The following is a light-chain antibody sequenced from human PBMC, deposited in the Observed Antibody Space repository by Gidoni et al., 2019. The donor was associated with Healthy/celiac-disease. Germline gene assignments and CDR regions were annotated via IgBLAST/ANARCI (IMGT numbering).Light chain of an antibody. CDR1: QSASSSY. Sequence: IVLTQSPGTLYLSPGERATLSCRASQSASSSYLAWYQQKPGQAPRLLIFGASSRATGIPDRFSGSGSGTDFALTISRLEPEDFAVYYCQQYGSSPYTFXQXTKLEIK. V-gene: IGKV3-20*01. CDR3: QQYGSSPYT. CDR2: GAS. J-gene: IGKJ2*01.